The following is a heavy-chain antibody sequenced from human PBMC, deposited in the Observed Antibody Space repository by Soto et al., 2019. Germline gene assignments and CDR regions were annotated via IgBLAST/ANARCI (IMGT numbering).Heavy chain of an antibody. D-gene: IGHD6-13*01. J-gene: IGHJ6*02. Sequence: QVQLVESGGGVVQPGRSLRLSCAASGFTFRTSGMHWVRQAPGKGLEWVGFISYEGSSKYYADSVKGRFTIARDNSKNTLDMPMSSLRGEGTAVYYCAKEIAGAGDPFYYFGLDVWGQGNTVTVSS. CDR1: GFTFRTSG. CDR2: ISYEGSSK. V-gene: IGHV3-30*18. CDR3: AKEIAGAGDPFYYFGLDV.